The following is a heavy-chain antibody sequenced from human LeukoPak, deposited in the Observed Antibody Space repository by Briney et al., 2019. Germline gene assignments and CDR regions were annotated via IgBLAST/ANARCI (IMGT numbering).Heavy chain of an antibody. Sequence: PSETLSLTCAVYGGSFSGYYWSWIRQPPGKGLEWIGEINHSGSTNYNPSLKSRVTISVDTSKDQFSLKLSSVTAADTAVYYCARLRRASLLLWFGELFDYWGQGTLVTVSS. V-gene: IGHV4-34*01. D-gene: IGHD3-10*01. CDR2: INHSGST. CDR3: ARLRRASLLLWFGELFDY. CDR1: GGSFSGYY. J-gene: IGHJ4*02.